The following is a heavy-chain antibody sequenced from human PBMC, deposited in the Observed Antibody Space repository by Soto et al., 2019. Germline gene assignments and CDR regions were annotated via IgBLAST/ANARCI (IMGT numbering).Heavy chain of an antibody. CDR2: IYWDDDK. J-gene: IGHJ6*02. D-gene: IGHD2-15*01. CDR3: AYLPCSGGSCYWFSYSGMDV. V-gene: IGHV2-5*02. Sequence: QITLKESGPTLVKPTQTLTLTCTFSGFSLSTSGVGVAWIRQPPGKALEWLALIYWDDDKRYRPSLETRLTISKETSKTQVVLTMTNVDSVDTATYYCAYLPCSGGSCYWFSYSGMDVWGQGTTVIVSS. CDR1: GFSLSTSGVG.